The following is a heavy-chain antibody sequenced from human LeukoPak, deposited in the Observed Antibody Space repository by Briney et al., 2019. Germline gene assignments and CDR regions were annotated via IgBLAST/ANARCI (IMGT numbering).Heavy chain of an antibody. CDR1: GGSISTYY. V-gene: IGHV4-59*12. CDR2: IYHSGST. CDR3: AKQRRGTYYYDSSGSNWFDP. Sequence: SETLSLTCTVSGGSISTYYWSWIRQPPGKGLEWIGYIYHSGSTYYNPSLKSRVTISVDRSKNQFSLKLSSVTAADTAVYYCAKQRRGTYYYDSSGSNWFDPWGQGTLVTVSS. D-gene: IGHD3-22*01. J-gene: IGHJ5*02.